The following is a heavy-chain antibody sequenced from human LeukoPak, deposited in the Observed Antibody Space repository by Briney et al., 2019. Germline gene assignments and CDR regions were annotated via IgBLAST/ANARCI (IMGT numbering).Heavy chain of an antibody. CDR3: AKAFSYCYYYYMDV. Sequence: PGGSLRLSCAASGFTFSSYAMSWVRQAPGKGLEWVSAISGSGGSTYYADSVKGRFTISRDNSKNTLYLQMNSLRAEDTAVYYCAKAFSYCYYYYMDVWGKGTTVTVSS. J-gene: IGHJ6*03. V-gene: IGHV3-23*01. CDR2: ISGSGGST. CDR1: GFTFSSYA.